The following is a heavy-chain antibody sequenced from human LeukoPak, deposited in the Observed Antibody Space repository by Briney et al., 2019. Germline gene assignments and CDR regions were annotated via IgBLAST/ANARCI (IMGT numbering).Heavy chain of an antibody. CDR2: ISRSGSTI. D-gene: IGHD3-3*01. V-gene: IGHV3-48*03. Sequence: GRSLRLSCAASGFTFSSYEMSWVSQAAGEGMEWVSFISRSGSTIYYTDSVKGRFTISRDNAKNSLYLQMNSMRAEDTAVYYCARVSYYDFWSGYPWGGYMDVWGKGTTVTVSS. CDR3: ARVSYYDFWSGYPWGGYMDV. CDR1: GFTFSSYE. J-gene: IGHJ6*03.